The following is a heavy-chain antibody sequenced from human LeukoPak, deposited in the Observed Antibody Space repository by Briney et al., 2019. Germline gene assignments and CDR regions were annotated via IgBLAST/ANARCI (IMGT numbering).Heavy chain of an antibody. D-gene: IGHD3-22*01. J-gene: IGHJ6*03. CDR1: GFTFSSYA. CDR2: ISYDGSNK. Sequence: QPGGSLRLSCAASGFTFSSYAMHWVRQAPGKGLEWVAVISYDGSNKYYADSVKGRFTISRDNSKNTLYLQMNSLRAEDTAVYYCARASASSGNDYYYYYMDVWGKGTTVTVSS. V-gene: IGHV3-30*04. CDR3: ARASASSGNDYYYYYMDV.